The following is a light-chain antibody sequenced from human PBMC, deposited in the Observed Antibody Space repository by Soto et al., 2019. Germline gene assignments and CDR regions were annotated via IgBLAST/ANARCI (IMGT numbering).Light chain of an antibody. Sequence: QSVLTQPASVSGSPGQSITISCTVTSSDVGGYNYVSWYQQHPGKAPKLMIYEVSNRPSGVSNRFSGSKSGNTASLTISGLQAEDEADYYCSSYTSSIWVFGGGTKVTVL. CDR3: SSYTSSIWV. CDR2: EVS. V-gene: IGLV2-14*01. CDR1: SSDVGGYNY. J-gene: IGLJ3*02.